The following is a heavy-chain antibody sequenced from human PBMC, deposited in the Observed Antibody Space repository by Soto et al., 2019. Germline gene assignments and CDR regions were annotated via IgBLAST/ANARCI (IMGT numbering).Heavy chain of an antibody. CDR2: ISYDGSNK. D-gene: IGHD3-22*01. V-gene: IGHV3-30-3*01. CDR3: ARMYYYDSSGAIDY. J-gene: IGHJ4*02. CDR1: GFTFSSYA. Sequence: PGGSLRLSCPASGFTFSSYAMHWVRQAPGKGLEWVAVISYDGSNKYYADSVKGRFTISRDNSKNTLYLQMNSLRAEDTAVYYCARMYYYDSSGAIDYWGQGTLVTVSS.